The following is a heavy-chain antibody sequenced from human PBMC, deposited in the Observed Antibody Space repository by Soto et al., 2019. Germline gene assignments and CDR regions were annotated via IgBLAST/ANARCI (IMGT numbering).Heavy chain of an antibody. CDR3: AHLVPGPLSFAY. V-gene: IGHV2-5*02. Sequence: QITLKESGPTLMKPTQTLALTCTFSGFSFNTRGVGVAWSRQPPGTTLEWLAVIYWDGDRRYSTSLTYRLSITKDMSTKQVVLTLSNVDPVDTGTYYCAHLVPGPLSFAYWGQGALVTVSS. CDR2: IYWDGDR. CDR1: GFSFNTRGVG. D-gene: IGHD6-19*01. J-gene: IGHJ4*02.